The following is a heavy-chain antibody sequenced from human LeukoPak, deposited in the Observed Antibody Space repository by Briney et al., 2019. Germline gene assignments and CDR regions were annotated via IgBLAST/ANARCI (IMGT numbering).Heavy chain of an antibody. Sequence: PSETLSLTCAVYGGSFSGYSWSWIRQPPGEGLEWIGYIYHSGSTYYNPSLKSRVTISVDRSKNQFSLKLSSVTAADTAVYYCASLGGPYDYWGQGTLVTVSS. CDR2: IYHSGST. V-gene: IGHV4-30-2*01. CDR1: GGSFSGYS. CDR3: ASLGGPYDY. J-gene: IGHJ4*02. D-gene: IGHD3-16*01.